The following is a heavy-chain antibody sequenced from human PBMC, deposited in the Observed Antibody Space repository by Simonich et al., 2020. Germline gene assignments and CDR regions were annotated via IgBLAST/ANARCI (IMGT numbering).Heavy chain of an antibody. V-gene: IGHV3-21*01. Sequence: EVQLVESGGGLVKPRGSLRLSCAASGFTFSSYSMNWVRQAPGKGLEWVSSISISMSYIYYSDAVKGRFTISRDNAKNSLYLQMNSLRAEDTAVYYCARANERDYWGQGTLVTVSS. J-gene: IGHJ4*02. D-gene: IGHD1-1*01. CDR1: GFTFSSYS. CDR3: ARANERDY. CDR2: ISISMSYI.